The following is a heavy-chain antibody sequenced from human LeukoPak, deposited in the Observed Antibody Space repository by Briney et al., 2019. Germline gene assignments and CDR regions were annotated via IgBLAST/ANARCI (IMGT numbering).Heavy chain of an antibody. D-gene: IGHD6-6*01. V-gene: IGHV4-39*01. CDR1: GGSISSSSYY. CDR3: ASGDSSSAFDP. Sequence: PSETLSLTCTVSGGSISSSSYYWGWIRQPPGKGLEWIGSIYCSGSTYYNPPLKSRVTISVDTSKNQFSLKLSSVTAADTAVYYCASGDSSSAFDPWGQGTLVTVSS. CDR2: IYCSGST. J-gene: IGHJ5*02.